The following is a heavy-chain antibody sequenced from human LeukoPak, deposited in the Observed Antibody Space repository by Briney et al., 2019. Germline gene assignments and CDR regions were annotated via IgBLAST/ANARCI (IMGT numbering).Heavy chain of an antibody. CDR1: GFTFSSDW. V-gene: IGHV3-7*01. CDR2: IKKDGSEK. Sequence: GGSLRLSCAASGFTFSSDWMNRVRQAPGKGLEWLANIKKDGSEKNYVDSVKGRFTISRDNAKNSLYLQMNSLRVEDTAVYYCARDPPQWENPTDYWGQGTLVTVSS. D-gene: IGHD1-26*01. J-gene: IGHJ4*02. CDR3: ARDPPQWENPTDY.